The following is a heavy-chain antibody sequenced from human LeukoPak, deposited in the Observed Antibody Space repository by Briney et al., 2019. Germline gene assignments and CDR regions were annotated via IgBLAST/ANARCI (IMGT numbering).Heavy chain of an antibody. V-gene: IGHV3-23*01. CDR3: AKDIRGSSEDCVY. Sequence: GGSLRLYSAACGFTFSSYAMSWVRQAPGQGLEWVSAISGSGGNPDYADSVKGRFTMSRDNYKNTLYLQMYSLRAEYMAVYYCAKDIRGSSEDCVYWGRGTLVSVSS. CDR1: GFTFSSYA. D-gene: IGHD4-23*01. CDR2: ISGSGGNP. J-gene: IGHJ4*02.